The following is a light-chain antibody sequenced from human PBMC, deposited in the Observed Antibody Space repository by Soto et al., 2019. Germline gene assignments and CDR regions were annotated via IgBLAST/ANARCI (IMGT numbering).Light chain of an antibody. Sequence: DIQMTQSPSSLSASVGDRVTITSRASPYINNYLTWYQQRPGKAPKLLLYAASSLQSGVPSRFSGSGSGTDFSLTISSLQPEDFATYYCQQSYSTPRTFGQGTSVEIK. CDR2: AAS. CDR3: QQSYSTPRT. V-gene: IGKV1-39*01. CDR1: PYINNY. J-gene: IGKJ1*01.